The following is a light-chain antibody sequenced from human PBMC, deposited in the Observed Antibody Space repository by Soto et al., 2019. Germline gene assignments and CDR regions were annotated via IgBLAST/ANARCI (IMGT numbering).Light chain of an antibody. CDR1: SSDVGYYNY. Sequence: QSALNQPASVSGSPGQSVTISCTGTSSDVGYYNYVSWYQQHPGKAPKLMIYDVSNRPSGVSNRFSVSKSGNTASLTISGRHAEDEAEYYCSSYTNSITLEVFGGGTKVTV. J-gene: IGLJ2*01. CDR2: DVS. CDR3: SSYTNSITLEV. V-gene: IGLV2-14*01.